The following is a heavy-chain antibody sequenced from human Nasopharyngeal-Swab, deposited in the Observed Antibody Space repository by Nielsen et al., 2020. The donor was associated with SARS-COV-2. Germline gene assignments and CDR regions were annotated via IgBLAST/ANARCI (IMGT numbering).Heavy chain of an antibody. CDR2: ISGSGGST. J-gene: IGHJ4*02. CDR1: GFTFSSYA. CDR3: ARDPEQQLVQGYYFDY. Sequence: GESLKISCAASGFTFSSYAMSWVRQAPGKGLEWVSAISGSGGSTYYADSVKGRFTISRDNAKNSLYLQMNSLRAEDTAVYYCARDPEQQLVQGYYFDYWGQGTLVTVSS. V-gene: IGHV3-23*01. D-gene: IGHD6-13*01.